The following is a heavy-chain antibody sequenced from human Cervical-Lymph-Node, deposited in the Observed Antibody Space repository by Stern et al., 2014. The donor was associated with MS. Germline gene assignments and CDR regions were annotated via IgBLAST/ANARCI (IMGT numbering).Heavy chain of an antibody. CDR1: GSTLTDFF. J-gene: IGHJ4*02. V-gene: IGHV1-24*01. CDR2: FDPEDGET. D-gene: IGHD3-10*01. Sequence: VQLVESGAEVKKPGASVKVSCKVSGSTLTDFFMHWVLQPPGKGLEWMGGFDPEDGETIYAQKFQGRVTMTEDTSTDTAYMELSSLRSDDTAVYYCATDYNYWGQGTLVTVSS. CDR3: ATDYNY.